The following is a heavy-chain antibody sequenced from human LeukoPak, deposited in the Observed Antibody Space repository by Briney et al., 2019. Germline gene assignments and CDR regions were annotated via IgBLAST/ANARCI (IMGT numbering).Heavy chain of an antibody. CDR3: ARDKTGIRSLVRGKAEYYFDY. D-gene: IGHD3-10*01. CDR1: GFTFSSYW. Sequence: PGGSLRLSCAASGFTFSSYWMSWVRQAPGKGLEWVANIKQDGSEKYYVDSVKGRFTISRDNAKNSLYLQMNSLRAEDTAVYYCARDKTGIRSLVRGKAEYYFDYWGQGTLVTVSS. J-gene: IGHJ4*02. CDR2: IKQDGSEK. V-gene: IGHV3-7*01.